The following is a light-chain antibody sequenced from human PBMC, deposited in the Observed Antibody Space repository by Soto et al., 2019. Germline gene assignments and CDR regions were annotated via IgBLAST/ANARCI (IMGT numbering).Light chain of an antibody. CDR3: SSYATTSALYV. Sequence: QSVLTQPASVSGSPGQSITISCTGTSSDFGDSSYVSWYQQHPGKAPKLMIYDVTSRPSGVSNRFSGSKSGNTASLTISGLQAEDEADYYCSSYATTSALYVFGTGTKVTVL. V-gene: IGLV2-14*03. CDR1: SSDFGDSSY. J-gene: IGLJ1*01. CDR2: DVT.